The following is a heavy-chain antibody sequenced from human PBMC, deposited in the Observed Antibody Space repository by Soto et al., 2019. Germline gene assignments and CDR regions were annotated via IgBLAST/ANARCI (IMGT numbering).Heavy chain of an antibody. D-gene: IGHD6-25*01. J-gene: IGHJ5*02. CDR1: GGSFSGYY. CDR2: INHSGST. CDR3: AGRSAAGP. V-gene: IGHV4-34*01. Sequence: QVQLQQWGAGLLKPSETLSLTCAVYGGSFSGYYWSWIRQPPGKGLEWIGEINHSGSTNYNPSLKSRVSISVDTSKNQFSLKLSSATAADPAVYYCAGRSAAGPWGQGTLVTVSS.